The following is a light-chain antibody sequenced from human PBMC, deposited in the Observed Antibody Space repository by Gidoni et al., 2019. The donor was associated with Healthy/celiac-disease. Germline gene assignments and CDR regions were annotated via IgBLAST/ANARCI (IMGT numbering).Light chain of an antibody. CDR2: GAS. CDR1: QSVSSN. J-gene: IGKJ1*01. V-gene: IGKV3-15*01. CDR3: QQYNNWPPWT. Sequence: EIVMTQSPATLSVSPGERATLSCRASQSVSSNLAWYQQKPGQAPRLLIGGASTRATCIPARFSGSGSGTEFTLTISSLQSEDFAVYYCQQYNNWPPWTFGQGTKVEIK.